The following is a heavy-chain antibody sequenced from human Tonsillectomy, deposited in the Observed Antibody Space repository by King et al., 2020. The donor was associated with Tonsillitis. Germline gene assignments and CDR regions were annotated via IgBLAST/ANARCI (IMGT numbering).Heavy chain of an antibody. D-gene: IGHD6-13*01. Sequence: QLQESGPGLVKPSETLSLTCTVSGGSISSSGYYWGWIRQPPGKGLEWIGTIYYSGSTYYNPSLKSRVTISVDTSKNQFSLKLSSVTAADTAVFYCARSPARIAAAGTVPPDAFDIWGQGTMVTVSS. CDR2: IYYSGST. CDR1: GGSISSSGYY. V-gene: IGHV4-39*07. J-gene: IGHJ3*02. CDR3: ARSPARIAAAGTVPPDAFDI.